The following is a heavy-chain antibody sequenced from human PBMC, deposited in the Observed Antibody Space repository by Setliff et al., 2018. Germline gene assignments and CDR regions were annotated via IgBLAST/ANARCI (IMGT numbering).Heavy chain of an antibody. D-gene: IGHD5-12*01. V-gene: IGHV1-2*02. CDR2: INPNSGDT. CDR3: ARGNPAERYEY. Sequence: ASVKVSCKASGYTFTGYYLHWVRQAPGQGLEWMGWINPNSGDTSYAQNFQGRLTVTTDTSTSTAYMELSSLRFDDTAVYYCARGNPAERYEYWGQGTLVTVSS. CDR1: GYTFTGYY. J-gene: IGHJ1*01.